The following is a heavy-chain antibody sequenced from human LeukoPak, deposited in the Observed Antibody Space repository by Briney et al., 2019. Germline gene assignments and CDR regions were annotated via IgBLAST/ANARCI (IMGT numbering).Heavy chain of an antibody. CDR1: GGSFSGYY. V-gene: IGHV4-34*01. Sequence: SETLSLTCAVYGGSFSGYYWSWIRQPPGKGLEWIGEISHSGSTNYNPSLKSRVTISVDTSKNQFSLKLSSVTAADTAVYYCARRSSWYGGCWFDPWGQGTLVTVSS. J-gene: IGHJ5*02. D-gene: IGHD6-13*01. CDR3: ARRSSWYGGCWFDP. CDR2: ISHSGST.